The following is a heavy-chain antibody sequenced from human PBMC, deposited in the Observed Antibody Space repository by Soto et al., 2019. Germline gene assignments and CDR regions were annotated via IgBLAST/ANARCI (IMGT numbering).Heavy chain of an antibody. CDR3: ARGRYGDY. V-gene: IGHV1-18*01. D-gene: IGHD1-1*01. CDR2: ISAHNGNT. CDR1: GYTFTSYG. J-gene: IGHJ4*02. Sequence: QVHLVQSGAEVKKPGASVKVSCKASGYTFTSYGITWVRQAPGQGLEWMGWISAHNGNTDYAQKLQGRVIVTRDTSTSTAYMELRSRISYDTAVDYWARGRYGDYWGQGALVTVSS.